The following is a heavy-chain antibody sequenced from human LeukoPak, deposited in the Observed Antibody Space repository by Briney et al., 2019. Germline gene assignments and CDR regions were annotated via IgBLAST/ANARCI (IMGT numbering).Heavy chain of an antibody. CDR3: ATDSGGPNAFDI. V-gene: IGHV1-24*01. Sequence: ASVKVSCKVSGYTLTELSMHWVRQAPGKGLEWMGGFDPEDGETTYAQKFQGRVTVTEDTSTDTAYMELSSLRSEDTAVYYCATDSGGPNAFDIWGQGTMVTVSS. J-gene: IGHJ3*02. CDR2: FDPEDGET. CDR1: GYTLTELS. D-gene: IGHD2-8*02.